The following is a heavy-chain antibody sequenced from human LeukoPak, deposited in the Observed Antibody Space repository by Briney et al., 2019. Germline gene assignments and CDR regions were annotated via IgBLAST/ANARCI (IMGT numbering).Heavy chain of an antibody. CDR2: ISSSSSYI. CDR3: ARGEDSTPPFLGY. D-gene: IGHD3-16*01. V-gene: IGHV3-21*01. CDR1: GFTFSSYS. J-gene: IGHJ4*02. Sequence: GGSLRLSCAASGFTFSSYSMNWVRQAPGKGLEWVSSISSSSSYIYYADSVKGRFTISRDNAKNSLYLQMNILRAEDTAVYYCARGEDSTPPFLGYWGQGTLVTVSS.